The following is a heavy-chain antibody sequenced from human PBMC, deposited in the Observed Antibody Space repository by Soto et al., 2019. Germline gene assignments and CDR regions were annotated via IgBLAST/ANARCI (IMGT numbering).Heavy chain of an antibody. CDR1: GFTFSSYG. CDR2: IWYDGSNK. J-gene: IGHJ4*02. Sequence: GGSLRLSCAASGFTFSSYGMHWVRQAPGKGLEWVAVIWYDGSNKYYADSVKGRFTISRDNSKNTLYLQMNSLRAEDTAVYYCARGPVYNWNDGIFDYWGQGTLVTVS. V-gene: IGHV3-33*01. CDR3: ARGPVYNWNDGIFDY. D-gene: IGHD1-20*01.